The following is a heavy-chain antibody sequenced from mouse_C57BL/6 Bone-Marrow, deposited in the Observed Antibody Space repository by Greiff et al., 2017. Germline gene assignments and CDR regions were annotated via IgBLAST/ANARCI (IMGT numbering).Heavy chain of an antibody. Sequence: QVQLQQSGPELVKPGASVKISCKASGYAFSSSWMNWVKQRPGKGLEWIGRIYPGDGDTNYNGKFKGKATLTADKSSSTAYMQLSSLTSEDSAVYFCARRGYGNYDYFDYWGQGTTLTVSS. J-gene: IGHJ2*01. CDR2: IYPGDGDT. CDR1: GYAFSSSW. CDR3: ARRGYGNYDYFDY. D-gene: IGHD2-1*01. V-gene: IGHV1-82*01.